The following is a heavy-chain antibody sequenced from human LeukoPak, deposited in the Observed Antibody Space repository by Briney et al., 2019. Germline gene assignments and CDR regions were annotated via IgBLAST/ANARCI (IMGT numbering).Heavy chain of an antibody. Sequence: GGSLRLSCAASGFAFSQYWMSWVRQAPGKGLEWLADIRQDGSDNYYADSVEGRFSFSGDNAMNSLYLQLNSLRAEDTAVYYCARVGSTSWYLDYWGQGTLVTVSS. CDR2: IRQDGSDN. CDR1: GFAFSQYW. CDR3: ARVGSTSWYLDY. V-gene: IGHV3-7*01. J-gene: IGHJ4*02. D-gene: IGHD2-2*01.